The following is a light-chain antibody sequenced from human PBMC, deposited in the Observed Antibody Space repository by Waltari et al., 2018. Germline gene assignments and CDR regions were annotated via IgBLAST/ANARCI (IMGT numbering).Light chain of an antibody. V-gene: IGLV3-1*01. Sequence: SELTQTPSVSVSPGQTATIPCSGDNLGNKYVCWYQHKPGQSPVLVIYQDHERPSGSPERFAGSNSGNTATLSISGTQAVDEADYYCLAWDNYNALFGGGTKLTVL. CDR2: QDH. J-gene: IGLJ2*01. CDR1: NLGNKY. CDR3: LAWDNYNAL.